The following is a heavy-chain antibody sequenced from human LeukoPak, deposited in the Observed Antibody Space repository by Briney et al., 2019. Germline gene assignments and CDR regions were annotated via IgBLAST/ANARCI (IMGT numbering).Heavy chain of an antibody. Sequence: GGSLRLSCAASGFTFSSYWMSWVRQAPGKGLEWVANIKQDGSEKYYVDSVKGRFTISRDNAKNSLYLQMNSLRAEDTAVYYCAREGPGPLYYFDYWGQGTLVTVSS. CDR3: AREGPGPLYYFDY. CDR1: GFTFSSYW. J-gene: IGHJ4*02. V-gene: IGHV3-7*01. CDR2: IKQDGSEK.